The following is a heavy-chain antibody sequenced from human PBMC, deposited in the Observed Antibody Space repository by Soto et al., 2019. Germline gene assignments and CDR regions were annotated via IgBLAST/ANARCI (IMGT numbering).Heavy chain of an antibody. Sequence: SETLSLTCTVSGGSISSYYWSWIRQPPGKGLEWIGYIYYSGSTNYNPSLKSRVTISVDTSKNQLSLKLSSVTAADTAVYYCARRYGYSYDYWGQGTLVTVSS. V-gene: IGHV4-59*08. CDR1: GGSISSYY. D-gene: IGHD5-18*01. CDR3: ARRYGYSYDY. J-gene: IGHJ4*02. CDR2: IYYSGST.